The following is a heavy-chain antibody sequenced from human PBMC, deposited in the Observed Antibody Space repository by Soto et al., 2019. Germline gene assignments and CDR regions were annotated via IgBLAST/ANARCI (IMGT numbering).Heavy chain of an antibody. D-gene: IGHD3-3*01. CDR3: ARVGGNYDFWSRKITNWFDP. J-gene: IGHJ5*02. Sequence: GGSLRLSCAASGFTFSSYSMNWVRQAPGKGLEWVSYISSSSSTIYYADSVKGRFTISRDNAKNSLYLQMNSLRAEDTAVYYCARVGGNYDFWSRKITNWFDPWGQGTLVTVSS. CDR1: GFTFSSYS. CDR2: ISSSSSTI. V-gene: IGHV3-48*01.